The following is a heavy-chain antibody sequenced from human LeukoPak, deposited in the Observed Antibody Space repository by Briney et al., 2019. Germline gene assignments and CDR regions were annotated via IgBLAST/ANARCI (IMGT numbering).Heavy chain of an antibody. CDR3: ARDSLGAGTVGATSGY. J-gene: IGHJ4*02. Sequence: SQTLSLTCTVSGVSINSGSYYWSWIRQPAGKGLEWIGRIYSSGSTNYNPSLKSRVTISVDTSKNQFSLKLSSVTAADTAVYYCARDSLGAGTVGATSGYWGQGTLVTVSS. CDR2: IYSSGST. D-gene: IGHD1-26*01. CDR1: GVSINSGSYY. V-gene: IGHV4-61*02.